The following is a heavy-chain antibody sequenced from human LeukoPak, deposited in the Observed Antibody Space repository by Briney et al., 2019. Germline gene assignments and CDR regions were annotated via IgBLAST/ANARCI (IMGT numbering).Heavy chain of an antibody. V-gene: IGHV3-11*06. J-gene: IGHJ4*02. D-gene: IGHD5-24*01. CDR2: IGIDSGNT. CDR3: ARDYKYAFDN. Sequence: GGSLRLSCAVSGFTVSSNYMNWVRQAPGKGLEWISYIGIDSGNTNYADSVKGRFTISGDKAKNSLYLQMNSLRVEDTAVYYCARDYKYAFDNWGQGTLVTVSS. CDR1: GFTVSSNY.